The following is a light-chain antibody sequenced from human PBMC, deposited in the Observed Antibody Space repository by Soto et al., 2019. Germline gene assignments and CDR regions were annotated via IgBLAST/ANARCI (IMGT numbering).Light chain of an antibody. J-gene: IGKJ2*01. Sequence: PGERATLSCRASQSVSSNYLAWYQQKPGQAPRLLIYAASNRATGIPDRFSGSGSGTDFTLTISRLEPEDFAVYYCQQYGSSPGYTFGQGTKLEIK. V-gene: IGKV3-20*01. CDR1: QSVSSNY. CDR2: AAS. CDR3: QQYGSSPGYT.